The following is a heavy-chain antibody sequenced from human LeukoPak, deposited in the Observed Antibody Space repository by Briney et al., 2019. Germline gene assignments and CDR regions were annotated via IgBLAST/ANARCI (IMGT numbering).Heavy chain of an antibody. V-gene: IGHV1-8*01. CDR3: ARGGSYYYDSSYAFDI. Sequence: ASVKVSCKASGYTFTSYDINWVRQATGQGLEWMGWMNPNSGNTGYAQKFQGRDTMTRNTSISTVYMELSSLRSEDTAVYYCARGGSYYYDSSYAFDIWGQGTMVTVSS. D-gene: IGHD3-22*01. J-gene: IGHJ3*02. CDR2: MNPNSGNT. CDR1: GYTFTSYD.